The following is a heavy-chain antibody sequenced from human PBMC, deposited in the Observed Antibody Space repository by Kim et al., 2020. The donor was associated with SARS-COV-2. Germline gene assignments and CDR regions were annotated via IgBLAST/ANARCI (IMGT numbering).Heavy chain of an antibody. V-gene: IGHV5-51*01. CDR2: IYPGDSDT. CDR3: TRQSLYFSGGSCYYFDN. Sequence: GESLKISCKGSGYSFTSYWIGWVRQMPGKGLEWMGTIYPGDSDTRYSPSFQGQVTISADKSISTAYLQWSRLKASDTAMYYWTRQSLYFSGGSCYYFDNWGQGLLVTVSS. CDR1: GYSFTSYW. J-gene: IGHJ4*02. D-gene: IGHD2-15*01.